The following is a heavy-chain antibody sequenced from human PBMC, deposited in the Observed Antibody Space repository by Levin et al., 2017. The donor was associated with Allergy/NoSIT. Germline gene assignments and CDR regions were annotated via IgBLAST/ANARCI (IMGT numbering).Heavy chain of an antibody. CDR2: INPNSGGT. V-gene: IGHV1-2*02. CDR1: GYTFTGYY. Sequence: ASVKVSCKASGYTFTGYYMHWVRRAPGQGLEWMGWINPNSGGTNYAQKFQGRVTMTRDTSISTAYMELSRLRSDDTAVYYCAREYLTRRYFDLWGRGTLVTVSS. J-gene: IGHJ2*01. CDR3: AREYLTRRYFDL. D-gene: IGHD1-1*01.